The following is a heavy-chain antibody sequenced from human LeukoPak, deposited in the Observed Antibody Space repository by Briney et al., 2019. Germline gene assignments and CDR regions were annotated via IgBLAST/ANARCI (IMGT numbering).Heavy chain of an antibody. CDR3: ASNYCSGGSCYPDY. D-gene: IGHD2-15*01. V-gene: IGHV4-39*01. CDR1: GGSISSSSYY. CDR2: IYYSGST. Sequence: SETLSLTCTVSGGSISSSSYYWGWIRQPPGKGLEWIGSIYYSGSTYYNPSLKSRVTISVDTSKNQFSLKLSSVTAADTAVYYCASNYCSGGSCYPDYWGQGTLVTVSS. J-gene: IGHJ4*02.